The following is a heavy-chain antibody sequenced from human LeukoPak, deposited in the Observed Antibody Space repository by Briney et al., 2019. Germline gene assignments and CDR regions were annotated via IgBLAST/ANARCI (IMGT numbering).Heavy chain of an antibody. D-gene: IGHD3-10*01. V-gene: IGHV1-46*01. J-gene: IGHJ4*02. CDR2: IIPSDGST. Sequence: GASVKVSCKASGYSFTRYFIHWVRQAPGQGLEWMGIIIPSDGSTSYAQKFQGRVTMTRDTSTSTVYMELSSLRSEDTAVYYCARGKVLTMVRGVIITYFDYWGQGTLVTVSS. CDR3: ARGKVLTMVRGVIITYFDY. CDR1: GYSFTRYF.